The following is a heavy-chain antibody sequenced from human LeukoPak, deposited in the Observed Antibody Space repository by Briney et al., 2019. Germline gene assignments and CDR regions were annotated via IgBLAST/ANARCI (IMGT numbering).Heavy chain of an antibody. J-gene: IGHJ4*02. Sequence: SETLSLTCAVSGYSISSGYYCGWIRQPPGKGLEWIGSIYHSGSTYYNPSLKSRVTISVDTSKNQFSLKLSSVTAADTAVYYCARHGYIAVAGTVDYWGQGTLITVSS. CDR3: ARHGYIAVAGTVDY. V-gene: IGHV4-38-2*01. D-gene: IGHD6-19*01. CDR2: IYHSGST. CDR1: GYSISSGYY.